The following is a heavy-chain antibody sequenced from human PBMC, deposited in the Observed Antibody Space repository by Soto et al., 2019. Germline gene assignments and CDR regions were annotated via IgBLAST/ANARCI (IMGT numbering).Heavy chain of an antibody. D-gene: IGHD2-2*01. V-gene: IGHV1-69*08. Sequence: QVQLVQAGAEVKKPGSSVKVSCKASGGTFSSYTISWVRQAPGQGLEWMGRIIPILGIANYAQKFQVRVTSTADKSTSTAYMELSSLRSEDTAVYYCARDLHPGCSSTSCYDWWFDPWGQGTLVTVSS. J-gene: IGHJ5*02. CDR1: GGTFSSYT. CDR2: IIPILGIA. CDR3: ARDLHPGCSSTSCYDWWFDP.